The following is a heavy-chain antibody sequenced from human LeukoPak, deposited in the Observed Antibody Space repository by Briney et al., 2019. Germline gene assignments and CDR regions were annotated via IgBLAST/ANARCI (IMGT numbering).Heavy chain of an antibody. D-gene: IGHD6-13*01. J-gene: IGHJ3*02. CDR1: GFTFDDYA. CDR3: AKGAAAGTLWAFDI. CDR2: ISRNSGSI. Sequence: GGSLRLSCAASGFTFDDYAMHWVRQAPGKGLEWVSGISRNSGSIGYADSVQGRFTISRDNAKNSLYLQINSLRAEDMAVYYCAKGAAAGTLWAFDIWGQGTMVTVSS. V-gene: IGHV3-9*03.